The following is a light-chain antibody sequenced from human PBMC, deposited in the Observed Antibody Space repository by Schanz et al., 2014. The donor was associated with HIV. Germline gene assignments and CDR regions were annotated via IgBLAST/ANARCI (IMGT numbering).Light chain of an antibody. V-gene: IGKV1-5*03. CDR3: LQHNTYPLT. CDR2: QAS. J-gene: IGKJ5*01. Sequence: DIQMTQSPSTLSASVGDGVTITCRASQYISRWLAWYQQKPGQAPHLLIYQASTLQTGVSSRFSGSGSGTEFTLTISSLQPEDFATYYCLQHNTYPLTFGQGTRLETK. CDR1: QYISRW.